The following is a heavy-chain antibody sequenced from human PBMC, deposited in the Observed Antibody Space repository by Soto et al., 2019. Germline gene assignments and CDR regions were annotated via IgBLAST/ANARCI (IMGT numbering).Heavy chain of an antibody. CDR3: ARESVPYFHDSSGA. J-gene: IGHJ5*02. Sequence: PGGSLRLSCAASGFTVSSNYMSWVRQAPGKGLEWVSVIYSGGGIYYTDSVKGRFTLSRDNSKNTLYLQMNSPRVEDTAVYYCARESVPYFHDSSGAWGQGTLVTVSS. CDR2: IYSGGGI. D-gene: IGHD3-22*01. CDR1: GFTVSSNY. V-gene: IGHV3-66*01.